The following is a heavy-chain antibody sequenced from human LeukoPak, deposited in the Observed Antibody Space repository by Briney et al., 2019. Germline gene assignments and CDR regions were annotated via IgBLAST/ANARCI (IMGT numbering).Heavy chain of an antibody. Sequence: PVGSLRLSCAASAFTVSGNYMSWVRQAPGKGLEWVSVVHSGGSTYYADSVKGRFTISRDSTKNTLFLQMNSLRAEDTAVYYCARLISDSSGYYYDHWGQGTLVTVSS. J-gene: IGHJ5*02. CDR2: VHSGGST. CDR3: ARLISDSSGYYYDH. V-gene: IGHV3-66*02. CDR1: AFTVSGNY. D-gene: IGHD3-22*01.